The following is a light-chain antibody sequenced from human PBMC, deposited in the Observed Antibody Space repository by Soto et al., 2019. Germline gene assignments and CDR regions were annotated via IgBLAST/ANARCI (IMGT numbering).Light chain of an antibody. Sequence: QSVLTQPPSVSGSPGQSITLSCTGTSSDVGGYNYVSWYQQHPGKAPKLMIYDVSNRPSGVSNRFSGSKSGNTASLTISGLQAEDEADYYCSSYTSSSTLVFGTGTKVPVL. J-gene: IGLJ1*01. CDR2: DVS. V-gene: IGLV2-14*01. CDR1: SSDVGGYNY. CDR3: SSYTSSSTLV.